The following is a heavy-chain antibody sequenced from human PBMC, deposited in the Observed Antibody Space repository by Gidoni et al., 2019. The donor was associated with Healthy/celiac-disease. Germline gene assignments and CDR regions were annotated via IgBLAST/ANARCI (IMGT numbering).Heavy chain of an antibody. J-gene: IGHJ5*02. Sequence: EVQLLESGGGLVQPGGSLSLPCAASGFPFSRYAMSWVRQAPGKGLEWVAAISGSGGSTYYADSVKGRFTISRDNSKNTLYLQMNSLRAEDTAVYYCAKALQSIAVASWFDPWGQGTLVTVSS. CDR3: AKALQSIAVASWFDP. D-gene: IGHD6-19*01. V-gene: IGHV3-23*01. CDR2: ISGSGGST. CDR1: GFPFSRYA.